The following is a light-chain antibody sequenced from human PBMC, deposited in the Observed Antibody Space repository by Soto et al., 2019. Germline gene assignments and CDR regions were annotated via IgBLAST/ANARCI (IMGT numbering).Light chain of an antibody. CDR2: DDN. CDR1: SSNIGNNY. V-gene: IGLV1-51*01. Sequence: QSVLTQSPSVSAAPGQKVTISCSGSSSNIGNNYVFWYQQLPGTAPKLLIYDDNKRPSGIPDRFSGSKSGTSATLGITGFQTGDEADYYCGSWDSSLSAYVFGTGTKVTVL. J-gene: IGLJ1*01. CDR3: GSWDSSLSAYV.